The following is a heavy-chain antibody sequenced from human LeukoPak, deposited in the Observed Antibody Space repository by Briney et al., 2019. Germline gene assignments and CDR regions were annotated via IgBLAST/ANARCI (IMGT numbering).Heavy chain of an antibody. J-gene: IGHJ4*02. CDR1: GFTFSSYA. V-gene: IGHV3-23*01. CDR3: ANSYNTYSSSWSLFDY. Sequence: QAGGSLRLSCAASGFTFSSYAMSWVRQAPGKGLEWVSAISGSGGSTYYADSVKGRFTISRDNSKNTLYLQMNSLRAEDTAVHYCANSYNTYSSSWSLFDYWGQGTLVTVSS. D-gene: IGHD6-13*01. CDR2: ISGSGGST.